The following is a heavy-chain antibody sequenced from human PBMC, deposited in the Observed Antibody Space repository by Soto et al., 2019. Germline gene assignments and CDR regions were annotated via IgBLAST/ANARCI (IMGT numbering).Heavy chain of an antibody. V-gene: IGHV3-7*01. Sequence: EVQLEESGGGLVQPGGSLRLSCAASGFTFSSYWMSWVRQAPGKGLEWVANIKQDGREKDYVDSVEGRFTISRDNAKNSLYLQMNSLRAEDTAVYYCVGYGDYLRYYFDYWGQGTLVTVSS. CDR2: IKQDGREK. D-gene: IGHD4-17*01. CDR3: VGYGDYLRYYFDY. J-gene: IGHJ4*02. CDR1: GFTFSSYW.